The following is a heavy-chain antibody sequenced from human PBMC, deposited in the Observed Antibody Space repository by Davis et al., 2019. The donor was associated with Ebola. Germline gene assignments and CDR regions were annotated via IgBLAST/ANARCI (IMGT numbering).Heavy chain of an antibody. J-gene: IGHJ2*01. D-gene: IGHD2-21*01. CDR3: ARDSGCRGDRRRGPCSYWYFDL. V-gene: IGHV3-7*03. Sequence: PGGSLRLSCAASGFTFSSYIMNWVRQAPGKGLEWVANIKQDGSEKYYVDSVKGRFTISRDHAKNSLYLQMNSLRAEDTAVYYCARDSGCRGDRRRGPCSYWYFDLWGRGTLVTVSS. CDR2: IKQDGSEK. CDR1: GFTFSSYI.